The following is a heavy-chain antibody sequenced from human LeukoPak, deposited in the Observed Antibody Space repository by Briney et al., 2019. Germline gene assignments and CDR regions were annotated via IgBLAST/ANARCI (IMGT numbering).Heavy chain of an antibody. CDR3: AKPTAEVGCSSTSCSESDY. V-gene: IGHV3-23*01. J-gene: IGHJ4*02. CDR1: GFTFSSYA. D-gene: IGHD2-2*01. CDR2: ISGSGGST. Sequence: GGSLRLSCAASGFTFSSYAMSWVRQAPGKGLEWVSAISGSGGSTYYTDSVKGRFTISRDNSKNTLYLQMNSLRAEDTAVYYCAKPTAEVGCSSTSCSESDYWGQGTLVTVSS.